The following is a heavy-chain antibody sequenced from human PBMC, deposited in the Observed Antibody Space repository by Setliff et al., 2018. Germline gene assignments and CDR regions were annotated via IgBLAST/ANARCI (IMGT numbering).Heavy chain of an antibody. D-gene: IGHD1-26*01. Sequence: GGSLRLSCAASGFTFSSDPMNWVRQAPGKGLEWVAFIRYDGSNKYYADSVKGRFTISRDNSKNTLYLQMNSLRAEDTAVYYCAKDRGSGSYYFDYWGQGTLVTVSS. CDR1: GFTFSSDP. CDR3: AKDRGSGSYYFDY. V-gene: IGHV3-30*02. CDR2: IRYDGSNK. J-gene: IGHJ4*02.